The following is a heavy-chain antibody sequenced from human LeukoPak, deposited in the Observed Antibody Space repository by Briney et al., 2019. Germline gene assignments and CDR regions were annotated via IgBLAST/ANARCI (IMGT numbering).Heavy chain of an antibody. CDR3: ARRGPSGDFDY. CDR1: GGSISSYC. Sequence: SETLCLTCTVSGGSISSYCRSWIRQPPGKGLEWIGYINYSGSTIYNPSLKSQVPISVHTSKTEFSLKLSAVPAADTAVYYWARRGPSGDFDYWAQGTLVRVSS. D-gene: IGHD3-10*01. CDR2: INYSGST. J-gene: IGHJ4*02. V-gene: IGHV4-59*08.